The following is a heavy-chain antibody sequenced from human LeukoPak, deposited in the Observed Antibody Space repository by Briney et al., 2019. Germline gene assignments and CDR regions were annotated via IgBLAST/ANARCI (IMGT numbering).Heavy chain of an antibody. CDR2: IYHSGST. CDR1: GYSISSGYY. J-gene: IGHJ4*02. D-gene: IGHD3-10*01. Sequence: SETLSLTCTVSGYSISSGYYWGWIRQPPGQGLEWIGSIYHSGSTYYNPSLKSRVTISVDTSKNQFSLKLSSVTAADTAVYYCASLNYYGSGSYDYWGQGTLVTVSS. V-gene: IGHV4-38-2*02. CDR3: ASLNYYGSGSYDY.